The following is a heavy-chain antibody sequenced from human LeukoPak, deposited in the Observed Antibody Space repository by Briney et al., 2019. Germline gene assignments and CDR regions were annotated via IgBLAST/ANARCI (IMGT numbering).Heavy chain of an antibody. D-gene: IGHD3-22*01. CDR3: ARGFPPRRSYDSSGYYSYNFDY. CDR1: GYTFTGYY. CDR2: ISAYNGHT. Sequence: GASVKVSCKASGYTFTGYYMHWVRQAPGEGLEWMGWISAYNGHTKYAQRLQGRVTMTTDTSTSTAYMELRSLRSDDTAVYYCARGFPPRRSYDSSGYYSYNFDYWGQGTLVTVSS. V-gene: IGHV1-18*04. J-gene: IGHJ4*02.